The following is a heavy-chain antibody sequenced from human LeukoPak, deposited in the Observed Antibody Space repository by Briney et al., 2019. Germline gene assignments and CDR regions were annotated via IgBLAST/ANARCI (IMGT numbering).Heavy chain of an antibody. Sequence: PSETLSLTCTVSGDSTSSSTYYWDWIRQAPGKGLEWIGYIYYSGSTNYNPSLKSRVTISVDTSKNQFSLKLSSVTAADTAVYYCARRSSGWYYFDYWGQGTLVTVSS. V-gene: IGHV4-61*05. CDR3: ARRSSGWYYFDY. J-gene: IGHJ4*02. CDR2: IYYSGST. CDR1: GDSTSSSTYY. D-gene: IGHD6-19*01.